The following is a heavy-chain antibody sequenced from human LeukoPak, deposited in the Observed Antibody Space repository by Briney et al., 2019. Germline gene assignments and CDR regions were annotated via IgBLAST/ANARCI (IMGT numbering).Heavy chain of an antibody. CDR3: ARDAPPYYYDSSGYYTRGDY. D-gene: IGHD3-22*01. V-gene: IGHV1-69*04. Sequence: SVKVSCKASGGTFSSYTISWVRQAPGQGLEWMGRIIPILGIANYAQKFQGRVTITADESTSTAYMELSSLRSEDTAVYYCARDAPPYYYDSSGYYTRGDYWGQGTLVTVSS. CDR1: GGTFSSYT. J-gene: IGHJ4*02. CDR2: IIPILGIA.